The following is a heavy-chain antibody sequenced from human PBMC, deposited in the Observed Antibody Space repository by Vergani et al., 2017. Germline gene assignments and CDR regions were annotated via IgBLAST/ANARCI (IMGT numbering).Heavy chain of an antibody. CDR1: GGTFSSYA. Sequence: QVQLVQSGAEVKKPGSSVKVSCKASGGTFSSYAIRWVRQAPGQGLEWMGGIIRIFGTANYAQKFQGRVTITADESTSTAYMELSSLRSEDTAVYYCARPEDGSGSYSYYYYYYGMDVWGQGTTVTVSS. D-gene: IGHD3-10*01. CDR3: ARPEDGSGSYSYYYYYYGMDV. CDR2: IIRIFGTA. V-gene: IGHV1-69*12. J-gene: IGHJ6*02.